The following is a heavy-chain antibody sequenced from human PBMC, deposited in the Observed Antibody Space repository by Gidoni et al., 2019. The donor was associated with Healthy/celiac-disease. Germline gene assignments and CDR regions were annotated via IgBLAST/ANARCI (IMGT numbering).Heavy chain of an antibody. Sequence: QVQLVESGGGVVQPGRSLRLSCAASGFTFSSDGMHWVRQAPGKGLEWVAVIWYDGSNKYYADSVKGRFTISRDNSKNTLYLQMNSLRAEDTAVYYCARGDSSGYDAFDIWGQGTMVTVSS. CDR2: IWYDGSNK. D-gene: IGHD3-22*01. V-gene: IGHV3-33*01. CDR3: ARGDSSGYDAFDI. J-gene: IGHJ3*02. CDR1: GFTFSSDG.